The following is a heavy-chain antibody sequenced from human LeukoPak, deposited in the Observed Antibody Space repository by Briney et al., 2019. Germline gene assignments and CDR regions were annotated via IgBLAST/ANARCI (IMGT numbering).Heavy chain of an antibody. V-gene: IGHV1-2*02. Sequence: ASVKVSCKASGYTFTGNYMHWVRQAPGQGLEWMGWINPNSGGTNYAQKFQGRVTMTRDTSISTAYMELSRLRSDDTAVYYCARNLRITMVRGVIGFFGPWGQGTLVTVSS. CDR3: ARNLRITMVRGVIGFFGP. D-gene: IGHD3-10*01. CDR2: INPNSGGT. CDR1: GYTFTGNY. J-gene: IGHJ5*02.